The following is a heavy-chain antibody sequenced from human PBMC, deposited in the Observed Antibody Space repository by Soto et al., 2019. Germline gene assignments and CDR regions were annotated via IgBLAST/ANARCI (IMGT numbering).Heavy chain of an antibody. CDR2: VYATGTT. V-gene: IGHV4-59*01. CDR3: ARAFAGRGPFDP. D-gene: IGHD1-26*01. J-gene: IGHJ5*01. CDR1: NVSITSSC. Sequence: XASLSLACTVSNVSITSSCWNWIRQPPGKGLEWIGFVYATGTTTYNPSLKSRVTISVGRSKNELSLKLTSVTTADTPFYFPARAFAGRGPFDPWGQGTLVTVSS.